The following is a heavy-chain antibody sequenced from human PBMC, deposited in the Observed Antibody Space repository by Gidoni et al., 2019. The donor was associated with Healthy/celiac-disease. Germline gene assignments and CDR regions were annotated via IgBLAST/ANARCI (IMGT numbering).Heavy chain of an antibody. Sequence: QVQLQQWGAGLLKPSETLSLTCAVYGGSFSGYYWSWIRQPPGKGLEWIGEINHSGSTNYNPSLKSRVTISVDTSKNQFSLKLSSVTAADTAVYYCARGPASVLRIWGQGTMVTVSS. D-gene: IGHD2-15*01. CDR2: INHSGST. CDR1: GGSFSGYY. CDR3: ARGPASVLRI. V-gene: IGHV4-34*01. J-gene: IGHJ3*02.